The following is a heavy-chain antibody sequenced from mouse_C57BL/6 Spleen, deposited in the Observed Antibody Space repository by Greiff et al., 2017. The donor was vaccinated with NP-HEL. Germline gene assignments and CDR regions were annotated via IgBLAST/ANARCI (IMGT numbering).Heavy chain of an antibody. J-gene: IGHJ4*01. V-gene: IGHV1-54*01. D-gene: IGHD1-1*02. CDR3: ARGDPMGAMDY. CDR2: INPGSGGN. CDR1: GYAFTNYL. Sequence: QVQLQQSGAELVRPGTSVKVSCKASGYAFTNYLIEWVKQRPGQGLEWIGVINPGSGGNNYNEKFKGKATLTADKSSSTAYMQLSSLTSEDSAVYFCARGDPMGAMDYWGQGTSVTVSS.